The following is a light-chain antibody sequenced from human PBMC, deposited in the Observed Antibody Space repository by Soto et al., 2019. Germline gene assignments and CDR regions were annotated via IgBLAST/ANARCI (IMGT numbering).Light chain of an antibody. CDR2: GAS. J-gene: IGKJ1*01. V-gene: IGKV3-20*01. Sequence: IVLTQYPGTLSLSPGERATLSCRSSQSVSSSYLACYQQKPGQAPRLLIWGASSRATGIPDRFSGSGSGTDFTLTISRLEPEDFAVYYCQHYGGSRTFGQGTKVEIK. CDR1: QSVSSSY. CDR3: QHYGGSRT.